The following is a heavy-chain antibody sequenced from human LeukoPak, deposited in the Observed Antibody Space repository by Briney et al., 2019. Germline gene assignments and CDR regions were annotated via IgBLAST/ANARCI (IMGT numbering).Heavy chain of an antibody. CDR3: AREIFSRRQPGYCSGGSCSNWFDP. D-gene: IGHD2-15*01. J-gene: IGHJ5*02. Sequence: SVKVSCKASGGTFSSYAISWVRQAPGQGLEWMGRIIPIFGTAHYAQKFQGRVTITTDESTSTAYMELSSLRSEDTAVYYCAREIFSRRQPGYCSGGSCSNWFDPWGQGTLVTVSS. CDR1: GGTFSSYA. V-gene: IGHV1-69*05. CDR2: IIPIFGTA.